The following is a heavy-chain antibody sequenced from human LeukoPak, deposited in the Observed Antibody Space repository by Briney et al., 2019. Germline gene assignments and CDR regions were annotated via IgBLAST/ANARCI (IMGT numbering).Heavy chain of an antibody. Sequence: SETLSLTCAVYGGSFSGYYWSWIRQPPGKGLEWIGEINHSGSTNYNPSLKSRVTISVDTSENQFSLKLSSVTAADTAVYYCARGRIYVVVVPAAIRRHYYYMDVWGKGTTVTVSS. CDR1: GGSFSGYY. D-gene: IGHD2-2*01. J-gene: IGHJ6*03. V-gene: IGHV4-34*01. CDR2: INHSGST. CDR3: ARGRIYVVVVPAAIRRHYYYMDV.